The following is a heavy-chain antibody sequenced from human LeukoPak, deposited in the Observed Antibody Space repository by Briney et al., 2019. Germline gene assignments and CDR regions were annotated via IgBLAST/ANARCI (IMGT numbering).Heavy chain of an antibody. V-gene: IGHV1-18*01. Sequence: ASVKVSCKASGYTFTSYGISWVRQAPGQGLEWMGWITVYNGNTHYTQELQGRVTMTTDASTRTSYMELRSLRSDDTAVYFCARDFRYCTGNRCPDLYGMDVWGQGTTVTVSS. CDR2: ITVYNGNT. CDR3: ARDFRYCTGNRCPDLYGMDV. CDR1: GYTFTSYG. J-gene: IGHJ6*02. D-gene: IGHD2-8*02.